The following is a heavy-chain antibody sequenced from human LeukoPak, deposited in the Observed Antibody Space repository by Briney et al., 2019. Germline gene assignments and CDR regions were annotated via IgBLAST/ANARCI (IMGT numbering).Heavy chain of an antibody. CDR3: ASSSYDYGDKSLQGNLDY. Sequence: ASVKVSCKASGYTFTGYYIHWVRQAPGQGLEWMGWINPNSGGTNYAQKFQGRVAMTRDTSISTAYMELSRLRSEDTAVYYCASSSYDYGDKSLQGNLDYWGQGTLVTVSS. D-gene: IGHD4-17*01. J-gene: IGHJ4*02. CDR1: GYTFTGYY. V-gene: IGHV1-2*02. CDR2: INPNSGGT.